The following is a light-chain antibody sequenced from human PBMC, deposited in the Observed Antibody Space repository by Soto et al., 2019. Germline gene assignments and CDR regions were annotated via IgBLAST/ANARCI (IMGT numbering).Light chain of an antibody. CDR2: DAS. CDR1: QGISSD. CDR3: QQYDTYRA. Sequence: AIQMTQSASSLSASTGDRVNIXCRASQGISSDFGWYQQRAGKARKPLISDASTLESVVPSRFSGSGYGKEFNLAISILQPDDLATYDCQQYDTYRAFGQGTKVDIK. V-gene: IGKV1-8*01. J-gene: IGKJ1*01.